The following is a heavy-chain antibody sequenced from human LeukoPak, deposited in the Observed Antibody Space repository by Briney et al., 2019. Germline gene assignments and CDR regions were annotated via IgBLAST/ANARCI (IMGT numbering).Heavy chain of an antibody. V-gene: IGHV1-69*01. D-gene: IGHD5-18*01. CDR1: GGTFNSYA. CDR2: IIPIFGTA. Sequence: ASVKVSCKASGGTFNSYAITWVRQAPGQGLEWMGGIIPIFGTANYAQKFQGRVTITADGSTSTAYMELSSLRSEDTAVYYCARDQSGYSYGHPWGQGTLVTVSS. J-gene: IGHJ5*02. CDR3: ARDQSGYSYGHP.